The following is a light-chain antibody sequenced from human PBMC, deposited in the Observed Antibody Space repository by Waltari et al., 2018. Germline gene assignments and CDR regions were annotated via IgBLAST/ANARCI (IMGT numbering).Light chain of an antibody. J-gene: IGKJ1*01. V-gene: IGKV3-15*01. CDR2: DAS. CDR3: QQYSNWPPWT. Sequence: EVVMTQSPVTLSVPPGERATLSCRASQSVSNNLAWYQHKPGQAPRLVMYDASTRASGLPARFSGTGSGREFTLTINSLQSEDVAIYYCQQYSNWPPWTFGQGTTVEIK. CDR1: QSVSNN.